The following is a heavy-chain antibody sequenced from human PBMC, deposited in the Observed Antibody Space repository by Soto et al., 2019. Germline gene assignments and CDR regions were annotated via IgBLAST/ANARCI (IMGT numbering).Heavy chain of an antibody. D-gene: IGHD6-19*01. V-gene: IGHV1-2*04. Sequence: QVQLVQSGAEVKKPGASVKVSCKASGYTFTGYYMHWVRQAPGQGLEWMGWINPNSGGTNYAQKCQGWVTMTRDTSISTAYMELSRLRSDDTAVYYCARGGEYRGLQWLDNYYYYYGMDVWGQGTTVTVSS. CDR3: ARGGEYRGLQWLDNYYYYYGMDV. J-gene: IGHJ6*02. CDR2: INPNSGGT. CDR1: GYTFTGYY.